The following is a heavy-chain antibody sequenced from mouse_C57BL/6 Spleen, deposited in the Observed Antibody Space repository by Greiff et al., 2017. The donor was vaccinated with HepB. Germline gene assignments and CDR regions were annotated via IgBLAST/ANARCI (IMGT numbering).Heavy chain of an antibody. CDR1: GFNIKDYY. D-gene: IGHD1-1*01. CDR3: APITTVPWYFDV. CDR2: IDPEDGET. V-gene: IGHV14-2*01. Sequence: VQLKQSGAELVKPGASVKLSCTASGFNIKDYYMHWVKQRTEQGLEWIGRIDPEDGETKYAPKFQGKATITADPSSNTAYLQLSSLTSEDTAVYYCAPITTVPWYFDVWGTGTTVTVSS. J-gene: IGHJ1*03.